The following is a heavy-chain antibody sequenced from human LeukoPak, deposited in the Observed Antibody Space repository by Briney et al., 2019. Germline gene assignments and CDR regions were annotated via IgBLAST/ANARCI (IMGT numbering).Heavy chain of an antibody. CDR2: IIPIFGTA. V-gene: IGHV1-69*13. Sequence: ASVKVSCKASVGTFSSYAISWVRQAPGQGLEWVGRIIPIFGTANYVQKFQGRVTITPDESTSTAYMELSSLRSEDTAVYYCARVHHKYNWFDPWGQGTLVTVSS. CDR1: VGTFSSYA. D-gene: IGHD1-14*01. J-gene: IGHJ5*02. CDR3: ARVHHKYNWFDP.